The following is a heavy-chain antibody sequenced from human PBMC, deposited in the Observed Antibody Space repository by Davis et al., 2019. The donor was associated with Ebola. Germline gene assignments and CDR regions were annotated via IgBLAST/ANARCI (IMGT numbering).Heavy chain of an antibody. D-gene: IGHD1-1*01. Sequence: GGSLRLSCAASGFTFSSHWMTWVRQAPGKGLEWMANINQDGSEENYVDSVRGRFTISRDNTQNTLYLQMNSLRVDDTAVYYCARDQQLFFWGQGTLVTVSA. V-gene: IGHV3-7*03. CDR3: ARDQQLFF. J-gene: IGHJ1*01. CDR2: INQDGSEE. CDR1: GFTFSSHW.